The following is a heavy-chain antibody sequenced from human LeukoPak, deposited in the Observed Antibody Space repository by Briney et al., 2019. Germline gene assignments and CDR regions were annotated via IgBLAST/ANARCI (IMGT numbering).Heavy chain of an antibody. CDR3: ATLVSTRYYFDY. D-gene: IGHD5/OR15-5a*01. V-gene: IGHV4-39*06. CDR2: IYHSGIT. Sequence: PSETLSLTCTVSGGSISSSSYSWGWIRQPPGKGLEWIGSIYHSGITYYNHFNSSLKSRVTISIDTSKNQFPLRLTSVTAADTAVYFCATLVSTRYYFDYWGQGTLVTVSS. CDR1: GGSISSSSYS. J-gene: IGHJ4*02.